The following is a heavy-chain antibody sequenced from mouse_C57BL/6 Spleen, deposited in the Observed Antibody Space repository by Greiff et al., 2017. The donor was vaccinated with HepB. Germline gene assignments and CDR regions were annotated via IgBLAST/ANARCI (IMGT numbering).Heavy chain of an antibody. CDR1: GYTFTSYW. CDR3: ASGHWYFDV. V-gene: IGHV1-50*01. J-gene: IGHJ1*03. CDR2: IDPSDSYT. Sequence: VQLQQSGAELVKPGASVKLSCKASGYTFTSYWMQWVKQRPGQGLEWIGEIDPSDSYTNYNQKFKGKATLTVDTSSSTAYMQLSSLTSEDSAVYYCASGHWYFDVWGTGTTVTVSS.